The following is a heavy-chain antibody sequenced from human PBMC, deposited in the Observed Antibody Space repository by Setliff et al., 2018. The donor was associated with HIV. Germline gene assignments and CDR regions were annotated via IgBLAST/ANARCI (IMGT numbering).Heavy chain of an antibody. CDR1: GGSISSSSYY. D-gene: IGHD3-10*01. CDR3: AREWRGRYYYYMDV. CDR2: ISYSGST. V-gene: IGHV4-31*03. Sequence: SETLSLTCTVSGGSISSSSYYWGWIRQPPGKGLEWIGYISYSGSTYYNPSLNSRLTISIDTSKNQFSLKLSSLTAADTAVYYCAREWRGRYYYYMDVWGKGTTVTVSS. J-gene: IGHJ6*03.